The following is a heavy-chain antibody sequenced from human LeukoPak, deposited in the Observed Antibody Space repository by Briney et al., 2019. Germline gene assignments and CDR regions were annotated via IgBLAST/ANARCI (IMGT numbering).Heavy chain of an antibody. D-gene: IGHD3-3*01. J-gene: IGHJ5*02. CDR3: ARDHDFSPGWFDP. V-gene: IGHV4-61*01. CDR1: GGSFSSGSYY. CDR2: IYYSGST. Sequence: SETLSLTCTVSGGSFSSGSYYWGWIRQPPGKGLEWIGYIYYSGSTNYNPSLKSRVTISVDTSKNQFSLKLSSVTAADTAVYYCARDHDFSPGWFDPWGQGTLVTVSS.